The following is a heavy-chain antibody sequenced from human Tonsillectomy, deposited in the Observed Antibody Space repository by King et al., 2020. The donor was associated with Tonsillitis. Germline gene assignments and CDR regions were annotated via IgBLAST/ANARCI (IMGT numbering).Heavy chain of an antibody. J-gene: IGHJ4*02. V-gene: IGHV3-11*01. Sequence: VQLVESGGGLVKPGGSLRLSCAASRFPSSDYYMSWIRQAPGKGLEWVSYISNSGNSIYYADSVKGRFTISRDNAKNSLYLQMNSLRADDTAVYYCARSGEYSSSFLPYYFDYWGQGTLVTVSS. CDR1: RFPSSDYY. CDR2: ISNSGNSI. CDR3: ARSGEYSSSFLPYYFDY. D-gene: IGHD6-6*01.